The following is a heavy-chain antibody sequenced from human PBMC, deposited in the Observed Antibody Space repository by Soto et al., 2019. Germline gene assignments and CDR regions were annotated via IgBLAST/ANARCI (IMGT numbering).Heavy chain of an antibody. CDR2: IIPILGTA. V-gene: IGHV1-69*16. CDR1: RGTFSSYT. D-gene: IGHD4-17*01. J-gene: IGHJ4*02. CDR3: ARAPPAYYGDKPIDY. Sequence: VSSKASRGTFSSYTITWVRPAPGQGHEWKGRIIPILGTANYAQTSQGRVTMTTDASTSTAYMVLRSLRSDDTAVYYCARAPPAYYGDKPIDYWGQGTLVTVSS.